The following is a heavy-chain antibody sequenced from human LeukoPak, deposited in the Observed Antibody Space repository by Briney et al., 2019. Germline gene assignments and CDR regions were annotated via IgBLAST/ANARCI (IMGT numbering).Heavy chain of an antibody. V-gene: IGHV5-51*01. J-gene: IGHJ4*02. CDR2: IYPGDSDT. CDR1: GYSFTSYW. D-gene: IGHD3-22*01. CDR3: ARMVGSSSGYYYPFYFDY. Sequence: PGESLKISCKGSGYSFTSYWIGWVRQMPGKGLEWMGIIYPGDSDTRYSPSFQGQVTISADKSISTAYLQWSSLKASDTAMYYCARMVGSSSGYYYPFYFDYWGQGTLVTVSS.